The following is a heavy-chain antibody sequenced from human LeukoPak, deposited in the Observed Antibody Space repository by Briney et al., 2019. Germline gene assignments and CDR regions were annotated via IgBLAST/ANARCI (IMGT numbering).Heavy chain of an antibody. Sequence: SETLSLTCAVYGGSFSGYYWSWIRQPPGKGLEWIGEINHSGSTNYNPSLKSRVTISVDTSKNQFSLKLSSVTAADTAVYYCAREGGYIYGPYYYYYYMDVWGKGTTVTISS. D-gene: IGHD5-18*01. CDR1: GGSFSGYY. V-gene: IGHV4-34*01. CDR2: INHSGST. CDR3: AREGGYIYGPYYYYYYMDV. J-gene: IGHJ6*03.